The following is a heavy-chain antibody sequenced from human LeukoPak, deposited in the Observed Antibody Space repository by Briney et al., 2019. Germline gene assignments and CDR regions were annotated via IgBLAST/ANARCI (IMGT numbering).Heavy chain of an antibody. Sequence: GESLKISCKGSGYSFTSYWICWVRQMPGKGLEWMGIIYPGDSDTRYSPSFQGQVTISADKSISTAYLQWSSLKASDTAMYYCPRLPNPYGGTPLYYFDYWGQGTLVTVSS. CDR3: PRLPNPYGGTPLYYFDY. D-gene: IGHD4-23*01. V-gene: IGHV5-51*01. J-gene: IGHJ4*02. CDR1: GYSFTSYW. CDR2: IYPGDSDT.